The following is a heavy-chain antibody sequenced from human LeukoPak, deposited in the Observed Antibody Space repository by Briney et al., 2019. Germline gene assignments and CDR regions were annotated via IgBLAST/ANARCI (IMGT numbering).Heavy chain of an antibody. J-gene: IGHJ6*03. Sequence: PGGSLRLSCAASGFTFSSYEMNWVRQAPGKGLEWVSSISSSSSYIYYADSVKGRFTISRDNAKNSLYLQMNSLRAEDTAVYYCASSPQGRYYDFWSGYFPYYYYYYMDVWGKGTTVTVSS. CDR3: ASSPQGRYYDFWSGYFPYYYYYYMDV. CDR2: ISSSSSYI. CDR1: GFTFSSYE. D-gene: IGHD3-3*01. V-gene: IGHV3-21*01.